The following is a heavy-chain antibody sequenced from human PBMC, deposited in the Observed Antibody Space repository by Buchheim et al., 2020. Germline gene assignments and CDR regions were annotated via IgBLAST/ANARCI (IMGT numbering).Heavy chain of an antibody. CDR3: ARHRGNSYGYMLFDY. J-gene: IGHJ4*02. Sequence: QLQLQESGPGLVKPSETLSLTCTVSGGSISSSTYYWGWIHQPPGKGLEWIGSFYYSGDTFYNPSLKSRLTISVDTSENQFSLKLSSVTAADTAVYYCARHRGNSYGYMLFDYWGQGTL. V-gene: IGHV4-39*01. D-gene: IGHD5-18*01. CDR1: GGSISSSTYY. CDR2: FYYSGDT.